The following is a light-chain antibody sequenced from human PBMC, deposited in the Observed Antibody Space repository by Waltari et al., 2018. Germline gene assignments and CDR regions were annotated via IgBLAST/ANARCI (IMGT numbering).Light chain of an antibody. J-gene: IGLJ2*01. CDR3: CSYVGKDSVV. CDR2: EVD. CDR1: SSDVPNNNF. Sequence: QSALTQPRSVSGSPGQSVTISCTGSSSDVPNNNFASWYQQHPGNAPKLLTYEVDKRPSGVPDRFSGSKSGNTASLTISGLQAEDEADYYCCSYVGKDSVVFGGGTKLTVL. V-gene: IGLV2-11*01.